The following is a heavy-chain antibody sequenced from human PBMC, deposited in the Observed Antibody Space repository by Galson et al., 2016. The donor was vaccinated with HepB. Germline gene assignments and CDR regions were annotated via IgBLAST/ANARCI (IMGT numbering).Heavy chain of an antibody. CDR2: ISGSGSST. V-gene: IGHV3-23*01. CDR1: GFTFSSYA. D-gene: IGHD6-19*01. CDR3: VKGAGTIDY. J-gene: IGHJ4*02. Sequence: SLRLSCAASGFTFSSYAMNWVRQAPGKGLEWVSAISGSGSSTYYADSVKGRFTISRDNAKNSLYLQMNSLRDEDTAVYYCVKGAGTIDYWGQGTLVTVSS.